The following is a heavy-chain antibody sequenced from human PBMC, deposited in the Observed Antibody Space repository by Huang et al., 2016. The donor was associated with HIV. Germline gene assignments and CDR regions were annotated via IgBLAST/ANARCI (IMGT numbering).Heavy chain of an antibody. Sequence: QAQLVQSGAEVKKPGASVKVSCQTSGYTFTGYYMHWVRRAPGQGLEWMGRINLNTGGTDYARKIQGRVIMTRDTSTNTVFMEMRRLTSDDTAVFFCARDLRVTVRGLTINSFKGLDPWGQGTPVTVSS. V-gene: IGHV1-2*02. J-gene: IGHJ5*02. CDR3: ARDLRVTVRGLTINSFKGLDP. CDR1: GYTFTGYY. D-gene: IGHD3-10*01. CDR2: INLNTGGT.